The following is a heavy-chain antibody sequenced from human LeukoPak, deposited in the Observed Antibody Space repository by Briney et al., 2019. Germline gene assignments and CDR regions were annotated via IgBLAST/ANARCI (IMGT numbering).Heavy chain of an antibody. CDR1: GFTFSSYG. CDR3: ARDATTAIGTVYMDV. J-gene: IGHJ6*03. CDR2: ISYDGSNK. V-gene: IGHV3-30*03. D-gene: IGHD1-1*01. Sequence: GRSLRLSCAASGFTFSSYGMHWVRQAPGKGLEWVAFISYDGSNKYYADSVKGRFTISRDNSKNSLYLEMNSLRVEDTAIYYCARDATTAIGTVYMDVWGKGTTVTISS.